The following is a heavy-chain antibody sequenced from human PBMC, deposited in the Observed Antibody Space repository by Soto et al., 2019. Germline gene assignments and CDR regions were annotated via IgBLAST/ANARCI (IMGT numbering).Heavy chain of an antibody. CDR2: IWYDGSNK. V-gene: IGHV3-33*01. CDR3: GRDLTMAGGLDV. CDR1: GFTFSNYA. Sequence: QVQLVESGGGVVQPGRSLRLSCAASGFTFSNYAMHWVRQAPGKGLEWVAVIWYDGSNKDYADSVRGRFTISRDNSKNKLYLQMNNLRVEDTAVYYCGRDLTMAGGLDVWGQGTTVTVSS. J-gene: IGHJ6*02. D-gene: IGHD7-27*01.